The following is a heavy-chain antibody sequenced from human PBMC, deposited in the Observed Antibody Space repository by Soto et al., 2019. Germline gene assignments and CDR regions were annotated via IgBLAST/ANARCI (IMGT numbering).Heavy chain of an antibody. CDR2: INHSGST. D-gene: IGHD6-13*01. V-gene: IGHV4-34*01. J-gene: IGHJ4*02. CDR1: GGSFSGYY. CDR3: ARRRSWYPFDY. Sequence: QVQLQQWGAGLLKPSETLSLTCAVYGGSFSGYYWSWIRQPPGKGLEWIGEINHSGSTNYNPSLKSRVTISVDTSKNQFSLKLSSVTAADTAVYYCARRRSWYPFDYWGQGTLVTVSS.